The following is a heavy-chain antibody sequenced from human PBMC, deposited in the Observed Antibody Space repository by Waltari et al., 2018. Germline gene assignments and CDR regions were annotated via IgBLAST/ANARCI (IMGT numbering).Heavy chain of an antibody. CDR2: ISSSSSYI. V-gene: IGHV3-21*01. D-gene: IGHD3-10*01. CDR1: GFTFSSYS. Sequence: EVQLVESGGGLVKPGGSLRLSCAASGFTFSSYSMNWVRQAPGKGLEWVSSISSSSSYIYYAYSGKGRFTISRDNAKNSLYLQMNSLRAEDTAVYYCARDESGAVRGVIPDYWGQGTLVTVSS. J-gene: IGHJ4*02. CDR3: ARDESGAVRGVIPDY.